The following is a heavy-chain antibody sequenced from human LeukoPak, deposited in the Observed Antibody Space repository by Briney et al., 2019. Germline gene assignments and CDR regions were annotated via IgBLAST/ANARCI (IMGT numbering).Heavy chain of an antibody. D-gene: IGHD5-12*01. V-gene: IGHV4-38-2*02. CDR1: GYSISSAYY. CDR2: IYYSGGT. Sequence: PSETLSLTCTVSGYSISSAYYWGWIRPPPGKGLEWIGDIYYSGGTHYNPSLKSRVTISVDTSKNQFSLRLSSVTAADTAEYYCARQIRWLRYWFDPWGQGTLVTVSS. CDR3: ARQIRWLRYWFDP. J-gene: IGHJ5*02.